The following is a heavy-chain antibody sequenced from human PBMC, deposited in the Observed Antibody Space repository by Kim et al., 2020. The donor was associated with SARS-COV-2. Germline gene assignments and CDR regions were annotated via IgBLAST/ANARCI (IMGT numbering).Heavy chain of an antibody. CDR1: GFIFSNYA. Sequence: GGSLRLSCIASGFIFSNYAITWVRQAPAKGLEWVSAVRSNGHDTYYADSVKGRFTISRDNSKNIVYLQMNSLTAEDTAVYYCAKEDGNYPVVRFDHWGQGSLVIVSS. D-gene: IGHD1-26*01. CDR2: VRSNGHDT. CDR3: AKEDGNYPVVRFDH. V-gene: IGHV3-23*01. J-gene: IGHJ4*02.